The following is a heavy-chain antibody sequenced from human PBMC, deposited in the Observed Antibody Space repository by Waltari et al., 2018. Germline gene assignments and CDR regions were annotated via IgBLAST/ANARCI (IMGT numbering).Heavy chain of an antibody. CDR3: ARDHPPAFYYGSGSYYSN. CDR1: GYTFTGYY. Sequence: QVQLVQSGAEVKKPGASVQVSCKASGYTFTGYYIPWVRQAPGQGLEWVGWINPNSCGTNYAQKFQGRVTMTRDTSISTAYMELSRLRSDDTAVYYCARDHPPAFYYGSGSYYSNWGQGTLVTVSS. V-gene: IGHV1-2*02. J-gene: IGHJ4*02. D-gene: IGHD3-10*01. CDR2: INPNSCGT.